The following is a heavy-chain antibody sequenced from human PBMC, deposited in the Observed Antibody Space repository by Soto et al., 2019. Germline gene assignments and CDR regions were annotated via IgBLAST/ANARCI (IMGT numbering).Heavy chain of an antibody. J-gene: IGHJ5*02. CDR3: ARMATFGSLNWFDP. CDR2: MNPGSGDT. V-gene: IGHV1-8*01. Sequence: ASVKVSCKASGYSFTNNDVSWVRQATGQGLEWMGWMNPGSGDTAYAQKFQGRVTMTRDISTATAYMELSSLRSDDTATYYCARMATFGSLNWFDPWGQGTLGTVSS. D-gene: IGHD3-16*01. CDR1: GYSFTNND.